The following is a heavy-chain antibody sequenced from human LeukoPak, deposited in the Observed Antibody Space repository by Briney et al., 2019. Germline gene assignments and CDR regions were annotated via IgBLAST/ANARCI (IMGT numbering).Heavy chain of an antibody. CDR2: ISSSGSTI. V-gene: IGHV3-48*03. D-gene: IGHD4-17*01. CDR3: ARESDGDFPGFDY. J-gene: IGHJ4*02. CDR1: GFTFSSYD. Sequence: GGSLRLSCAASGFTFSSYDMNWVRQAPGKGLEWVSYISSSGSTIYYADSVKGRFTISRDNAKNSLYLQMNSLRADDTAVYYCARESDGDFPGFDYWGKGTMVTVSS.